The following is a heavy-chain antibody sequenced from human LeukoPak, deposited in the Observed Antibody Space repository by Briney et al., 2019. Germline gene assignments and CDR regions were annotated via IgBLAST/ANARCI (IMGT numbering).Heavy chain of an antibody. CDR3: ARVPTVKNYYYYMDV. V-gene: IGHV4-30-2*01. D-gene: IGHD4-11*01. CDR1: GGSISSGGYY. Sequence: NPSETLSLTCTVSGGSISSGGYYWSWIRQPPGKGLEWIGYIYHSGSTYYNPSLKSRVTISVDTSKNQFSLKLSSVTAADTAVYYCARVPTVKNYYYYMDVWGKGTTVTVSS. CDR2: IYHSGST. J-gene: IGHJ6*03.